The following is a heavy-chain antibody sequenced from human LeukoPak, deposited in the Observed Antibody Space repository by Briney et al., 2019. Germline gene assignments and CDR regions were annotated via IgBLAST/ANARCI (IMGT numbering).Heavy chain of an antibody. CDR2: VNPNSGGT. Sequence: ASVKVTCKASGYTFTSYVISWVRQAPGQGLEWMGWVNPNSGGTNYAQKFQGRVTMTRDTSISTAYMELSRLRSDDTAVYYCARGADYSDFDYWGQGTLVTVSS. CDR3: ARGADYSDFDY. D-gene: IGHD5-12*01. J-gene: IGHJ4*02. CDR1: GYTFTSYV. V-gene: IGHV1-2*02.